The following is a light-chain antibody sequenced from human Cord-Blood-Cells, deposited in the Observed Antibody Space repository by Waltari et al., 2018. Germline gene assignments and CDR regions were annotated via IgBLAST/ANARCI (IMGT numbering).Light chain of an antibody. CDR3: SSYTSSSTVV. Sequence: QSALTQPASVSGSPGQSITISCTGTSSDVGGYNYVSWYQRHPGKAPKLMIYDVSKRPSGVSNRFSGYKSGNTASLAISGLQAEDEADYYCSSYTSSSTVVFGGGTKLTVL. J-gene: IGLJ2*01. V-gene: IGLV2-14*01. CDR2: DVS. CDR1: SSDVGGYNY.